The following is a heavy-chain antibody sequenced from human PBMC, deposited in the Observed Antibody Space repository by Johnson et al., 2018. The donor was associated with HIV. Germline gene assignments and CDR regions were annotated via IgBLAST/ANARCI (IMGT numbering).Heavy chain of an antibody. D-gene: IGHD5-18*01. CDR1: GFTFSSYA. J-gene: IGHJ3*02. CDR3: ARVTHSYGYWGAFDI. Sequence: QVQLVESGGVVVHPGGSLRLSCAASGFTFSSYAIHWVRQAPGKGLEWVAIISYDGSNKYYADSVKGRFTISRDNSKNTLYLQMNSLRTEDTAVYYCARVTHSYGYWGAFDIWGQGTMVTVSS. CDR2: ISYDGSNK. V-gene: IGHV3-30*04.